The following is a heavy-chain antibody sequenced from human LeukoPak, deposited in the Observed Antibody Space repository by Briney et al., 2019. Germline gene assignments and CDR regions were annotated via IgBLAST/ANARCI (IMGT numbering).Heavy chain of an antibody. V-gene: IGHV3-23*01. D-gene: IGHD3-22*01. Sequence: PGGSLRLSCAASGFTFSSYGMHWVRQAPGKGLEWVSAISGSGGSTYYADSVKGRFTISRDNSKNTLYLQMNSLRAEDTAVYYCANSYYDSSGYSDFEYDYWGQGTLVTVSS. J-gene: IGHJ4*02. CDR3: ANSYYDSSGYSDFEYDY. CDR1: GFTFSSYG. CDR2: ISGSGGST.